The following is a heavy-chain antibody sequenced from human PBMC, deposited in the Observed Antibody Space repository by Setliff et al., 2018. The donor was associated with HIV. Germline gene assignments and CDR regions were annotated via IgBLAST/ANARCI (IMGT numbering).Heavy chain of an antibody. V-gene: IGHV4-39*01. CDR1: GGSISSRSNY. Sequence: SETLSLTCTVSGGSISSRSNYWGWIRQPPGKGLEWIGTIFYTGTTYYNPSLQSRVTLSVDTSKNQFSLKLSSVTAADTAFYYCAKPYYDISGYYFYYFDYWGQGTLVTVSS. CDR2: IFYTGTT. D-gene: IGHD3-22*01. J-gene: IGHJ4*02. CDR3: AKPYYDISGYYFYYFDY.